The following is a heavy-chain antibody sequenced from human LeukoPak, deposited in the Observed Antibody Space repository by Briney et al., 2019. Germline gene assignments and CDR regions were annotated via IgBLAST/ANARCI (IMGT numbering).Heavy chain of an antibody. J-gene: IGHJ4*02. CDR2: ISISGST. Sequence: PGGSLRLSCAASGFTFTTYGMSWVRQAPGKGLEWVSAISISGSTFYADSVKSRFTISRDNSKDTLYLQMNTLRAEDTAVYHCAKTGNYWGFDSWGQGTLVTVSS. D-gene: IGHD1-7*01. V-gene: IGHV3-23*01. CDR1: GFTFTTYG. CDR3: AKTGNYWGFDS.